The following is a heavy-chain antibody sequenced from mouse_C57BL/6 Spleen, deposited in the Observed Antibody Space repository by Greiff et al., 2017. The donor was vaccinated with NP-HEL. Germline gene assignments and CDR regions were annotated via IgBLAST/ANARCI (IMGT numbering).Heavy chain of an antibody. CDR1: GFSLTSYG. Sequence: VQLVESGPGLVQPSQSLSITCTVSGFSLTSYGVHWVRQSPGKGLEWLGVIWSGGSTDYNAAFISRLSISKDNSKSQVFFKMNSLQADDTAIYYCARNPYYYGSSYYYFDYWGQGTTLTVSS. CDR3: ARNPYYYGSSYYYFDY. V-gene: IGHV2-2*01. CDR2: IWSGGST. J-gene: IGHJ2*01. D-gene: IGHD1-1*01.